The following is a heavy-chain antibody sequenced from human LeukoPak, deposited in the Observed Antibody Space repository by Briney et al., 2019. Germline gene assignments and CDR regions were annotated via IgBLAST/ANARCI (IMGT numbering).Heavy chain of an antibody. CDR1: GFTFSSYS. V-gene: IGHV3-21*01. CDR2: ISSSSSYI. D-gene: IGHD3-9*01. Sequence: GGSLRLSCAASGFTFSSYSMNWVRQAPGKGLEWVSSISSSSSYIYYADSVKGRFTISRDNAKNSLYLQMNSLRAEDTAVYYCARDIYDILTAPLDVWGQGTTVTGSS. CDR3: ARDIYDILTAPLDV. J-gene: IGHJ6*02.